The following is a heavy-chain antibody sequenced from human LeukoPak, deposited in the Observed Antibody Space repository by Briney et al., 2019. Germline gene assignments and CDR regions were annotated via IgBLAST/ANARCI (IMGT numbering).Heavy chain of an antibody. CDR3: ARDSGTTGEVKFDP. CDR2: IYTTGSI. V-gene: IGHV4-59*10. Sequence: SETLSLTCAVYGGSFSGYYWSWIRQPPGKGLEWIGRIYTTGSITYNPSLKSRVTMSVDRSKKNFSLRLSSVTAADTAVYYCARDSGTTGEVKFDPWGPGSLVTVSS. D-gene: IGHD3-10*01. CDR1: GGSFSGYY. J-gene: IGHJ5*02.